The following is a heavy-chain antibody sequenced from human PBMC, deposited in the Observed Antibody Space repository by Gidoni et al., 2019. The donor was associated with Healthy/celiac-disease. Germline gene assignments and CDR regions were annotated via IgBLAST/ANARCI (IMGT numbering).Heavy chain of an antibody. CDR1: GFTFSSYA. J-gene: IGHJ5*02. CDR2: ISGSGGST. Sequence: EVQLLESGGGLVQPGGSLRLSCAASGFTFSSYAMSWVRQAPGKGLEWVSAISGSGGSTYYADSVKGRFTISRDNSKNTLYLQMNSLRAEDTAVYYCAKVPASRLLWFGELGVWFDPWGQGTLVTVSS. CDR3: AKVPASRLLWFGELGVWFDP. V-gene: IGHV3-23*01. D-gene: IGHD3-10*01.